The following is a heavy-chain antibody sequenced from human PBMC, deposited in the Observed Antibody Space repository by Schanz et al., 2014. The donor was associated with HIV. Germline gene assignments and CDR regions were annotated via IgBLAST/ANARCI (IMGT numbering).Heavy chain of an antibody. CDR3: AKPEYDSRGNSQSHFDS. J-gene: IGHJ4*02. Sequence: QLLESGGGLVQPGGLLRLSCAASGFTFSGYAMSWVRQAPGKGLEWVSRINSDGSSTNYADSVKGRLTISRDNAKNTLYLQMTTLRTEDTAVYYCAKPEYDSRGNSQSHFDSWGQGTLVTVSS. CDR2: INSDGSST. CDR1: GFTFSGYA. V-gene: IGHV3-23*01. D-gene: IGHD3-22*01.